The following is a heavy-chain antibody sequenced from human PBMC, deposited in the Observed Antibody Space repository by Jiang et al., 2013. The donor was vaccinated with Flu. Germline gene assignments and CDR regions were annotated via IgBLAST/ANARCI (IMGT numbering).Heavy chain of an antibody. CDR2: INHSGST. D-gene: IGHD3-10*01. J-gene: IGHJ4*02. CDR3: ARGSITMVRGVKFDY. V-gene: IGHV4-34*01. CDR1: GGSFSGYY. Sequence: LLKPSETLSLTCAVYGGSFSGYYWSWIRQPPGKGLEWIGEINHSGSTNYNPSLKSRVTISVDTSKNQFSLKLSSVTAADTAVYYCARGSITMVRGVKFDYWGQGTLVTVSS.